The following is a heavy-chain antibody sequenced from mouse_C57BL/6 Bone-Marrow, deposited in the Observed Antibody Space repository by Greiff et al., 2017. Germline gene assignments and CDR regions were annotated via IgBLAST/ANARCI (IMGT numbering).Heavy chain of an antibody. CDR2: IDPSDSNT. Sequence: QVQLQQPGAELVMPGASVKLSCKASGYTFTSYGMHWVKQRPGQGLEWIGEIDPSDSNTNYNEKFKGKSTLTADKSSSTAYMQLSSLTSEDSAVYYCARSELYGYGLDYWGQGTTLTVSS. CDR3: ARSELYGYGLDY. D-gene: IGHD1-1*01. J-gene: IGHJ2*01. V-gene: IGHV1-69*01. CDR1: GYTFTSYG.